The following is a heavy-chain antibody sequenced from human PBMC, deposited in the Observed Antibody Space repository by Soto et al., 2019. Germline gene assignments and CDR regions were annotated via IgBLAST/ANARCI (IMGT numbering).Heavy chain of an antibody. J-gene: IGHJ4*02. CDR3: ATLYDFWSGYYAYYFDY. CDR1: GFTFSSYA. V-gene: IGHV3-30-3*01. CDR2: ISYDGSNK. D-gene: IGHD3-3*01. Sequence: LGGSLRLSCAASGFTFSSYAIHWVRQAPCKGLEWVAVISYDGSNKYYADSVKGRFTISRDNSKNTLYLQMNSLRAEDTAVYYCATLYDFWSGYYAYYFDYWGQGTLVTVST.